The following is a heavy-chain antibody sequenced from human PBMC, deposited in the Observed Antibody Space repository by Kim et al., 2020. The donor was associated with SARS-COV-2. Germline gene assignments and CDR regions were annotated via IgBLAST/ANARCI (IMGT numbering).Heavy chain of an antibody. V-gene: IGHV3-21*01. D-gene: IGHD6-13*01. Sequence: SYIYYADSVKGRFTISRDNAKNSLYLQMNSLRAEDTAVYYCARYSTNSDYWGQGTLVTVSS. CDR3: ARYSTNSDY. CDR2: SYI. J-gene: IGHJ4*02.